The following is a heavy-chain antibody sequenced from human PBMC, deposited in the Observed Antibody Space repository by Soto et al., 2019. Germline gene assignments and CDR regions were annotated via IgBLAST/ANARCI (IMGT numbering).Heavy chain of an antibody. V-gene: IGHV3-33*01. CDR3: ARGGSGSYYFDY. Sequence: QVQLVESGGGVVQPGRSLRLSCAASGFTFSSYGMHWVRQAPGKGLEWVAVIWYDGSNKYYADSVKGRFTISRDNSKNPLYLQMNSLRAEDTAVYYCARGGSGSYYFDYWGQGTLVTVSS. D-gene: IGHD3-10*01. CDR2: IWYDGSNK. J-gene: IGHJ4*02. CDR1: GFTFSSYG.